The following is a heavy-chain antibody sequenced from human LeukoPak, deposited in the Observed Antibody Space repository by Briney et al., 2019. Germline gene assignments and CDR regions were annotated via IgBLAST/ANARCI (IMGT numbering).Heavy chain of an antibody. V-gene: IGHV3-30*02. D-gene: IGHD3-22*01. CDR2: IRYDGSNK. J-gene: IGHJ3*02. CDR3: AKGVRTHYYDSSGYLADAFDI. CDR1: GFTFSSYG. Sequence: GGSLRLSCAASGFTFSSYGMHWVRQAPGKGLEWVAFIRYDGSNKYYADSVKGRFTISRDNSKNTLYLQMNSLRAVDTAVYYCAKGVRTHYYDSSGYLADAFDIWGQGTMVTVSS.